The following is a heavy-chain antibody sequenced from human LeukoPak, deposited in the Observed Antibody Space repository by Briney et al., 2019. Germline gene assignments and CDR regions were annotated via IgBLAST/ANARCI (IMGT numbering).Heavy chain of an antibody. Sequence: KVSYKASGFTFTSSAVQWVRQARGQRLEWIGWIVVGSGNTNYAQKFRERVTITRDMSTSTAYMELSSLRSEDTAVYYCATRSGWLAPAGMDVWGQGTTVTVSS. CDR1: GFTFTSSA. CDR2: IVVGSGNT. CDR3: ATRSGWLAPAGMDV. J-gene: IGHJ6*02. V-gene: IGHV1-58*01. D-gene: IGHD6-19*01.